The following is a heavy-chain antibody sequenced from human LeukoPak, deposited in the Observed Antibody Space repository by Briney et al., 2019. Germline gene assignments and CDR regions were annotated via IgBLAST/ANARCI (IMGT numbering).Heavy chain of an antibody. D-gene: IGHD3-10*01. CDR2: IYYSKTS. CDR1: DGSISSYY. CDR3: ARSPMGHHYYDYMDV. J-gene: IGHJ6*03. Sequence: SETLSLTCTVSDGSISSYYWSWIRQPPGKGLEWIAYIYYSKTSNYNPSLKSRVTISVDTSKNQFSLKMNSVTAADTAVYYCARSPMGHHYYDYMDVWGKGTTVSVSS. V-gene: IGHV4-59*08.